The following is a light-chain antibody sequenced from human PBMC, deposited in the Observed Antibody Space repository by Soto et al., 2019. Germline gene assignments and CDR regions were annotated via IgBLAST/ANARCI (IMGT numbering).Light chain of an antibody. V-gene: IGLV4-69*01. CDR1: SGHGNYV. CDR3: QTWDTGIVV. CDR2: VKSDGSH. Sequence: QPVLTQSPSASASLGASVKLTCTLSSGHGNYVIAWHQQQPEKGPRYLMKVKSDGSHTKGDGIPDRVSGSSSGAERYLAISSLQSEDEADYFCQTWDTGIVVFGGGTKLTVL. J-gene: IGLJ2*01.